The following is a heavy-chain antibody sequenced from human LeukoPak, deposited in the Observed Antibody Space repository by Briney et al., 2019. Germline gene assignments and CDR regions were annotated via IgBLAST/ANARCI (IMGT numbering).Heavy chain of an antibody. CDR3: ARVGVLRYFDWLLLDQFDY. Sequence: ASVKVSCKVSGYTLTELSMHWVRQAPGKGLEWMGGFDPEDGETIYAQKFQGRVTMTEDTSTDTAYMELSSLRSEDTAVYYCARVGVLRYFDWLLLDQFDYWGQGTLVTVSS. CDR2: FDPEDGET. CDR1: GYTLTELS. J-gene: IGHJ4*02. V-gene: IGHV1-24*01. D-gene: IGHD3-9*01.